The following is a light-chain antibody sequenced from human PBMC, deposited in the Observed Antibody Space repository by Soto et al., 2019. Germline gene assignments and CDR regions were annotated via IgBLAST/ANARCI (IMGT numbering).Light chain of an antibody. CDR3: TSYTSSSTYV. CDR1: SSDVGGYKY. J-gene: IGLJ1*01. CDR2: EVS. Sequence: QSVLTQPASVSASPGQSITISCTGASSDVGGYKYVSWYQQHPGKAPKLMIYEVSNRPSGISNRFSGSKSGNTASLTISGLQAEDEADYYCTSYTSSSTYVFGTGTKLTVL. V-gene: IGLV2-14*01.